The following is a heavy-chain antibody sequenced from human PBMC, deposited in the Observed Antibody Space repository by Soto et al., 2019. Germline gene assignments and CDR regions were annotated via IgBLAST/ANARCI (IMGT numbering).Heavy chain of an antibody. Sequence: GGSLRLSCAASGFTFSSYSMNWVRQAPGKGLEWVSYISSSSSTVYYADSVKGRFTISRDNAKNSLYLQMNSLRAEDTAVYYCAREREEVNTVTRFQHWGQGTLVTVSS. CDR2: ISSSSSTV. CDR3: AREREEVNTVTRFQH. V-gene: IGHV3-48*01. J-gene: IGHJ1*01. D-gene: IGHD4-17*01. CDR1: GFTFSSYS.